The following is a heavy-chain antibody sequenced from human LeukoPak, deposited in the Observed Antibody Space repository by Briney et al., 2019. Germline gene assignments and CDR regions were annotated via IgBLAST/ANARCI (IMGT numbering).Heavy chain of an antibody. Sequence: PGGSLRLSCAASGFTFSSYAMSGVRQAPGKGLDWVSAISGSGGSTYYAYYVKGRFTISRDNSKNTLYLQMNSLRAEDTAVYYCEAQYYDILTSYLPSRDYWGQGTLVTVSS. CDR2: ISGSGGST. CDR1: GFTFSSYA. D-gene: IGHD3-9*01. CDR3: EAQYYDILTSYLPSRDY. V-gene: IGHV3-23*01. J-gene: IGHJ4*02.